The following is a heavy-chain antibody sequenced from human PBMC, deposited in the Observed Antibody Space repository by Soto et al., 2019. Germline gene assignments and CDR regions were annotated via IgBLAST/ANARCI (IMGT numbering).Heavy chain of an antibody. J-gene: IGHJ6*02. V-gene: IGHV4-59*01. CDR1: GGSISSYY. Sequence: PSETLSLTCTVSGGSISSYYWSWIRQPPGKGLEWIGYIYYSGSTNYNPSLKSRVTISVDTSKNQFSLKLSSVTAADTAVYYCARDRSEDYYYGMDVWGQGTTVTVYS. CDR3: ARDRSEDYYYGMDV. CDR2: IYYSGST.